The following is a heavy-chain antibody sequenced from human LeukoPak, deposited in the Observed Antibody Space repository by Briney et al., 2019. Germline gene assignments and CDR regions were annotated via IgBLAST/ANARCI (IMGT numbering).Heavy chain of an antibody. CDR1: GYTFTGYY. Sequence: ASVKVSCKASGYTFTGYYMHWVRQAPGQGLEWMGWINPNSGGTNYAQKFQGRVTMTRDTSISTAYMELSRLRSDDTAVYYCARDSGETMIVVVPHAFDIWGQGTMVTVSS. V-gene: IGHV1-2*02. D-gene: IGHD3-22*01. J-gene: IGHJ3*02. CDR3: ARDSGETMIVVVPHAFDI. CDR2: INPNSGGT.